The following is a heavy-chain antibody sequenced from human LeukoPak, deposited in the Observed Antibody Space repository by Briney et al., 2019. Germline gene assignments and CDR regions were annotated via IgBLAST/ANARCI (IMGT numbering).Heavy chain of an antibody. J-gene: IGHJ4*02. CDR1: GFTFSNYW. D-gene: IGHD1-26*01. V-gene: IGHV3-74*01. Sequence: GSLRPSCVASGFTFSNYWMHWVRQAPGKGLVWVSRITSDGSSTSYADSVKGRFTISRDNAKNTLYLHMNSLRAEDTAVYYCTRDEAVGAPFDYWGQGTLVTVSS. CDR2: ITSDGSST. CDR3: TRDEAVGAPFDY.